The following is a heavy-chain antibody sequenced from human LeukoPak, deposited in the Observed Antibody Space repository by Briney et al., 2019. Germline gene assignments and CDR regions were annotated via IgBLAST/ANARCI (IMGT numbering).Heavy chain of an antibody. J-gene: IGHJ6*03. Sequence: GGSLRLSCAASGFTFSSYSMSWVRQAPGKGLEWVSAISDSGSSTYYADSVKGQFTISRDNDKNTLYLQMNRLSAEDTDVYYCAKDILVDTAMFGYCYYMDVWGKGTTVTVSS. CDR1: GFTFSSYS. CDR2: ISDSGSST. CDR3: AKDILVDTAMFGYCYYMDV. D-gene: IGHD5-18*01. V-gene: IGHV3-23*01.